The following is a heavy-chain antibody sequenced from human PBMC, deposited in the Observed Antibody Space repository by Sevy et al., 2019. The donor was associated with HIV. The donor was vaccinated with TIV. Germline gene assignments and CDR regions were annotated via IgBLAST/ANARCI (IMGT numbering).Heavy chain of an antibody. D-gene: IGHD3-22*01. V-gene: IGHV1-18*01. Sequence: ASVKVSCKASGYTFTSYGISWVRQAPGQGLEWMGWISAYNGNTNYAQKLQGRVTMTKDTSTSTAYMELRSLRSDDTAVYYCARDRSVYDSSPYYFDYWGQGTLVTVSS. CDR1: GYTFTSYG. CDR3: ARDRSVYDSSPYYFDY. J-gene: IGHJ4*02. CDR2: ISAYNGNT.